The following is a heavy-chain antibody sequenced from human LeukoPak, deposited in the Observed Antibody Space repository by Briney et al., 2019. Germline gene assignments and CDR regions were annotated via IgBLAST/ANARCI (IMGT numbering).Heavy chain of an antibody. J-gene: IGHJ6*04. CDR3: ARNIAAAGRSV. CDR2: IYTSGST. V-gene: IGHV4-61*02. D-gene: IGHD6-13*01. CDR1: GGSISSGSYY. Sequence: PSQTQSLTCTVSGGSISSGSYYWSWIRQPAGKGLEWIGRIYTSGSTNYNPSLKSRVTISVDTSKNQFSLKLSSVTAADTAVYYCARNIAAAGRSVWGKGTTVTVSS.